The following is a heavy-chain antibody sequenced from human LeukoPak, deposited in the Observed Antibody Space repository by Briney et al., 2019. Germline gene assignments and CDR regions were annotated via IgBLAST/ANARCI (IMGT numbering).Heavy chain of an antibody. CDR3: ARKTGYYDFWSGYYNYYYYGMDV. CDR2: INHSGST. D-gene: IGHD3-3*01. CDR1: GGSFSGYC. Sequence: SETLSLTCAVYGGSFSGYCWSWIRQPPGKGLGWMGEINHSGSTNYNPSLKSRVTISVDTSKNQFSLKLSSVTAADTAVYYCARKTGYYDFWSGYYNYYYYGMDVWGQGTTVTVSS. V-gene: IGHV4-34*01. J-gene: IGHJ6*02.